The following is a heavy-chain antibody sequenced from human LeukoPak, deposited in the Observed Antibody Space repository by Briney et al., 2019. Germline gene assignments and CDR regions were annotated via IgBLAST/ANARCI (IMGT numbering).Heavy chain of an antibody. D-gene: IGHD6-19*01. V-gene: IGHV1-2*02. CDR1: GYTFTAYY. CDR2: INPNSGGT. Sequence: ASVKVSCKASGYTFTAYYMHWVRQAPGQGLEWMGWINPNSGGTNYAQKFQGRVTMTRDTSISTAYMELSRLRSDDTAVYYCAREIDMGYSSGWYDYWGQGTLVTVSS. J-gene: IGHJ4*02. CDR3: AREIDMGYSSGWYDY.